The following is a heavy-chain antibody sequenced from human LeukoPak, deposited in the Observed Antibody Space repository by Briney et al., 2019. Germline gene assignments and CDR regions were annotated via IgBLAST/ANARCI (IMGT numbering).Heavy chain of an antibody. J-gene: IGHJ4*02. Sequence: PAGSLTLSCAAAGFTFSDYYMSWIRQAPGKGLEWVSYISSSGSTIYYADSVKGRFTTARDNAKNSLYLQMNSLRAEDTAVYYCAGGQVATIEGYWGQGTLVTVSS. CDR1: GFTFSDYY. CDR2: ISSSGSTI. CDR3: AGGQVATIEGY. D-gene: IGHD5-12*01. V-gene: IGHV3-11*01.